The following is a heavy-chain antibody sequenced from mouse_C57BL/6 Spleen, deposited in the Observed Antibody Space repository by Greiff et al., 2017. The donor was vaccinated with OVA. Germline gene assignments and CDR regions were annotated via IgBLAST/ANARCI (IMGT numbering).Heavy chain of an antibody. J-gene: IGHJ2*01. D-gene: IGHD4-1*01. Sequence: VKLMESGAELVKPGASVKLSCKASGYTFTEYTIHWVKQRSGQGLEWIGWFYPGSGSIKYNEKFKDKATLTADKSSSTVYMELSRLTSEDSAVYFCARHEDLNWDGGYFDYWGQGTTLTVSS. CDR3: ARHEDLNWDGGYFDY. CDR2: FYPGSGSI. CDR1: GYTFTEYT. V-gene: IGHV1-62-2*01.